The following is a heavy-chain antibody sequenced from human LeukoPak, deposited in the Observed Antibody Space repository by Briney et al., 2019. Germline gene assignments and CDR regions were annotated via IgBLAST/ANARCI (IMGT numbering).Heavy chain of an antibody. CDR1: GFTFDDYA. D-gene: IGHD1-1*01. CDR2: ISWNSGSI. Sequence: GGSLRLSCAASGFTFDDYAMHWVRQAPGKGLEWVSGISWNSGSIGYADSVKGRFTISRDNAKNSLYLQMNSLRAEDTALYYCAKDPDETGYFDYWGQGALVTVSS. V-gene: IGHV3-9*01. CDR3: AKDPDETGYFDY. J-gene: IGHJ4*02.